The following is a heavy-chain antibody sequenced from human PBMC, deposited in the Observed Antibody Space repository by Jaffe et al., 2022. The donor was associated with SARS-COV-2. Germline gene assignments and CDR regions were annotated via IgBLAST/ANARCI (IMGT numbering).Heavy chain of an antibody. CDR2: IIPILGIA. CDR3: ARAVPPLAAGGDYYYYGMDV. CDR1: GGTFSSYT. J-gene: IGHJ6*02. D-gene: IGHD6-13*01. V-gene: IGHV1-69*02. Sequence: QVQLVQSGAEVKKPGSSVKVSCKASGGTFSSYTISWVRQAPGQGLEWMGRIIPILGIANYAQKFQGRVTITADKSTSTAYMELSSLRSEDTAVYYCARAVPPLAAGGDYYYYGMDVWGQGTTVTVSS.